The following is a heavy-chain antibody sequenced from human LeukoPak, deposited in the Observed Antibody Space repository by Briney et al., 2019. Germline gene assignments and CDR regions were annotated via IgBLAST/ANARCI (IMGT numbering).Heavy chain of an antibody. J-gene: IGHJ4*02. Sequence: SETLSLTCTVPGGSISSSSYYWGWIRQPPGKGLEWIGSIYYSGSTYYNPSLKSRVTISVDTTKNQFSLKLSSVTAADTAVYYCARRVVVTAIDYWGQGTLVTVSS. V-gene: IGHV4-39*01. D-gene: IGHD2-21*02. CDR1: GGSISSSSYY. CDR3: ARRVVVTAIDY. CDR2: IYYSGST.